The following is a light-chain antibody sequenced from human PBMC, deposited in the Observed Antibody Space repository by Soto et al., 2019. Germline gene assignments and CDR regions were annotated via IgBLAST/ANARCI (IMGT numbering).Light chain of an antibody. Sequence: EIVLTQSPATLSLSPGERATLSCRASRSISSFLAWYQQKPGQAPRLLIYDTFNRATGIPARFSGSGSGTDFTLTIIGLEPEDFAVYYCQQRANWPPRTFGGGTKVEI. J-gene: IGKJ4*01. V-gene: IGKV3-11*01. CDR3: QQRANWPPRT. CDR1: RSISSF. CDR2: DTF.